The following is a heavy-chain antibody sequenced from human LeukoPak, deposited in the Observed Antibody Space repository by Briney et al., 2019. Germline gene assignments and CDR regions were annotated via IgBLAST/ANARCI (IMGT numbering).Heavy chain of an antibody. D-gene: IGHD3-16*01. J-gene: IGHJ1*01. CDR3: AKDDDWGRYKH. CDR1: GFTFSSHG. CDR2: ISPSGGIT. Sequence: GGSLRLSCAVCGFTFSSHGMNWVRPAPGKGLEWVSGISPSGGITYYTDSVKGRFTISRDNSKNTQSLQMNSLRAEDTAVYYCAKDDDWGRYKHWGQGTLVTVSS. V-gene: IGHV3-23*01.